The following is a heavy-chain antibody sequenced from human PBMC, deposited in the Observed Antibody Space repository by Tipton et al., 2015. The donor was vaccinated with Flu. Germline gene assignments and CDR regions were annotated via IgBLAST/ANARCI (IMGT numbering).Heavy chain of an antibody. J-gene: IGHJ6*02. CDR2: ITPSGTTK. D-gene: IGHD3-3*01. CDR1: GFTFSSYE. Sequence: SLRLSCAVSGFTFSSYEMNWVRQAPGKGLEWVSHITPSGTTKYYADSVKGRFTISRDNAKNSLYLQMNSLRAEDTAIYYCARDHPPSITVLGEITDYFGMDVWGQGTTVTVSS. CDR3: ARDHPPSITVLGEITDYFGMDV. V-gene: IGHV3-48*03.